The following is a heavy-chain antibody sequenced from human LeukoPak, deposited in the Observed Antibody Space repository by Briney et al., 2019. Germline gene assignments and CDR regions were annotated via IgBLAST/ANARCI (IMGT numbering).Heavy chain of an antibody. D-gene: IGHD6-13*01. CDR3: AKDGIFSGGSGWYDY. Sequence: GGSLRLSCAASGFNFSNYAMSWVRQAPGKGQGWASVISGSGGSTYYADSVKGRFTISRGNYKNTLYLQMNSLRAEDTAVYYCAKDGIFSGGSGWYDYWGQGTLVTVSS. CDR1: GFNFSNYA. V-gene: IGHV3-23*01. J-gene: IGHJ4*02. CDR2: ISGSGGST.